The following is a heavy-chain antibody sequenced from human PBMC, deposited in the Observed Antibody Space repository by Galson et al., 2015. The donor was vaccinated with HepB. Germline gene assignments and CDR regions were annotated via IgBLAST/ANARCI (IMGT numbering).Heavy chain of an antibody. CDR2: INPSGGST. V-gene: IGHV1-46*01. D-gene: IGHD4-11*01. J-gene: IGHJ6*03. Sequence: SVKVSCKASGYTFTRYYMHWVRQAPGQGLEWMGIINPSGGSTSYAQKFQGRVTMTRDTSTSTVYMELSSLRSEDTAVYYCASTVTTEPRRYYYYMDVWGKGTTVTVSS. CDR1: GYTFTRYY. CDR3: ASTVTTEPRRYYYYMDV.